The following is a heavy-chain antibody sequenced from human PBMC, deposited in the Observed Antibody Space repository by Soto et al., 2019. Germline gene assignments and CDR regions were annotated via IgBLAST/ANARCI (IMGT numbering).Heavy chain of an antibody. CDR3: ARGGRDGFDI. V-gene: IGHV4-4*07. CDR2: VYISGST. J-gene: IGHJ3*02. Sequence: QVQLQESGPGLVKPSETLSLTCTVSGGSISTYYWNWIRQSAGKGLEWIGRVYISGSTNYHPSLKSRVAMSGDTYNYHFSLKVTSVTAADTAVYYCARGGRDGFDIWGHGTMVTVSS. CDR1: GGSISTYY.